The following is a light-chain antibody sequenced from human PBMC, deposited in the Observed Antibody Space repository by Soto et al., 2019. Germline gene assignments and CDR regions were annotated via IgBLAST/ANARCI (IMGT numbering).Light chain of an antibody. V-gene: IGKV3-15*01. CDR2: AAS. J-gene: IGKJ5*01. Sequence: ETVMTQSPASLSVSQGERATLSCRASQSVRSNLAWYQQKPGQAPRLVIYAASTRATGIPDRFSGSVSGTEFTLTISSLQSEDFAVYYCQQYNEGPMFPFGQGGLLE. CDR3: QQYNEGPMFP. CDR1: QSVRSN.